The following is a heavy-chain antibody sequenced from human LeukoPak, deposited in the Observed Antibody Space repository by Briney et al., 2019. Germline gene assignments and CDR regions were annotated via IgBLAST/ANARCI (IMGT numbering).Heavy chain of an antibody. J-gene: IGHJ4*02. D-gene: IGHD3-10*01. CDR2: ISYDGSNT. Sequence: GGSLRLSCAASGFNFRSYGMHWVRQAPGKGLEWVAVISYDGSNTYYADSVKGRFTISRDNSKNTLYLQMNSLRAGDTAVYYCARTLMEQVVRGGFDYWGQGTQVTVSS. V-gene: IGHV3-30*03. CDR1: GFNFRSYG. CDR3: ARTLMEQVVRGGFDY.